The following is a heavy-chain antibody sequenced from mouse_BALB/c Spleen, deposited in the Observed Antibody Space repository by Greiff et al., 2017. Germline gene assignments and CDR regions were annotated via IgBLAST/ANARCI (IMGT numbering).Heavy chain of an antibody. J-gene: IGHJ2*01. V-gene: IGHV1-82*01. CDR2: IYPGDGDT. CDR1: GYAFSSSW. Sequence: VQLQQSGPELVKPGASVKISCKASGYAFSSSWMNWVKQRPGQGLEWIGRIYPGDGDTNYNGKFKGKATLTADKSSSTAYMQLSSLTSVDAAVYFCARGVGRGYFDYWGQGTTLTVSS. D-gene: IGHD4-1*01. CDR3: ARGVGRGYFDY.